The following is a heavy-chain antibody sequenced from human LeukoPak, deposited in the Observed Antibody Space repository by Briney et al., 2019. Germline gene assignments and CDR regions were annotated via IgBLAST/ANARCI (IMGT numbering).Heavy chain of an antibody. D-gene: IGHD3-10*01. CDR3: AKIGGWGTSPETRY. Sequence: GRSLRLSCAASGFTVSSNYMSWVRQAPGKGLERVSIIYSAGNTYYADSVKGRFTISRDTSKSTLYLQMNSLRPDDTAMYYCAKIGGWGTSPETRYWGQGTLVTVSS. CDR2: IYSAGNT. CDR1: GFTVSSNY. J-gene: IGHJ4*02. V-gene: IGHV3-53*01.